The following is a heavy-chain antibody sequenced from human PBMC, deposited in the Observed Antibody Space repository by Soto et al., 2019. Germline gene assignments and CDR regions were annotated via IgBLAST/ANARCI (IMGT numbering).Heavy chain of an antibody. Sequence: EVQLVESGGGLVKPGGSLRLSCAASGFTFSSYSMNWVRQAPGKGLEWVSSISSSSSYIYYADSVKGRFTISRDNAKNSLYLQMNSLRAEDTAVYYCARCLXXXXXXVVIPPASYGMDVWGQGTTVTVSS. J-gene: IGHJ6*02. CDR3: ARCLXXXXXXVVIPPASYGMDV. V-gene: IGHV3-21*01. CDR2: ISSSSSYI. CDR1: GFTFSSYS. D-gene: IGHD3-3*01.